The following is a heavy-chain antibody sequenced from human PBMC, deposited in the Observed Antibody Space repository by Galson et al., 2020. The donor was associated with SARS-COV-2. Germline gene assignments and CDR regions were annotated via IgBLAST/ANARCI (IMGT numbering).Heavy chain of an antibody. Sequence: GESLKISCAASGFTFSTYSMNWVRQAPGKGLEWVSSISSSSRYIYYADSVKGRFTISRDNAKNSLYLQMNSLRAEDTAVYYCARDRLDYGGQLLRGPEGHDAFNIWGQGTMVTVSS. J-gene: IGHJ3*02. V-gene: IGHV3-21*01. D-gene: IGHD4-17*01. CDR1: GFTFSTYS. CDR2: ISSSSRYI. CDR3: ARDRLDYGGQLLRGPEGHDAFNI.